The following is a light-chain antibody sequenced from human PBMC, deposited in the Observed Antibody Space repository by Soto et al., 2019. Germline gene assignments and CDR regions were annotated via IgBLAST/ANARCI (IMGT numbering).Light chain of an antibody. V-gene: IGLV2-14*03. CDR2: DVS. CDR3: NSFTTTNTYV. CDR1: RSDVGGFDH. J-gene: IGLJ1*01. Sequence: QSALPNPASVSGAPGQAITISSPRARSDVGGFDHVSWYQQHPGKVPRLLIYDVSSRPSGVSDRFSGSKSGNTASLTISGLQAEDEADYYCNSFTTTNTYVFGTGTKVTVL.